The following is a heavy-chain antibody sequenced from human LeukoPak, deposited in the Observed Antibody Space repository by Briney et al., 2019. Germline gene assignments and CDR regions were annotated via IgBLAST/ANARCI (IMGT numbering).Heavy chain of an antibody. Sequence: GGSLRLSCAASGFTFSIYAMSWVRQAPGKGLEWGSAISGSGGTAYYADSVKGRFTISRDNSKNTLYLQMNSLRAEDTAVYYCAKKGYYGGSGYYMYYFDHWGQGSLVTVSS. CDR2: ISGSGGTA. CDR1: GFTFSIYA. V-gene: IGHV3-23*01. J-gene: IGHJ4*02. D-gene: IGHD3-22*01. CDR3: AKKGYYGGSGYYMYYFDH.